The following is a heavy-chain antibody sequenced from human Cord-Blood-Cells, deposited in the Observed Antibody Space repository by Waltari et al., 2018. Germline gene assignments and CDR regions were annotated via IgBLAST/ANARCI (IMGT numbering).Heavy chain of an antibody. CDR3: TTVTPTKNDFWSGYDGGTFDY. CDR2: IKSKTDGGTT. J-gene: IGHJ4*02. CDR1: GFTFSNAW. V-gene: IGHV3-15*01. D-gene: IGHD3-3*01. Sequence: QLVESGGGLVKPGGSLRLSCAASGFTFSNAWMSWVRQAPGKGLEWVGRIKSKTDGGTTDYAAPVKGRFTISRDDSKNTLYLQMNSLKTEDTAVYYCTTVTPTKNDFWSGYDGGTFDYWGQGTLVTVSS.